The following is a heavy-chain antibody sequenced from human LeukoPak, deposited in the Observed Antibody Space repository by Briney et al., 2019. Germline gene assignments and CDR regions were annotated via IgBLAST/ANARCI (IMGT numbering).Heavy chain of an antibody. D-gene: IGHD2-15*01. J-gene: IGHJ6*03. CDR3: AKDGEDIVVVVAAPLVHYYYMDV. Sequence: GGSLRLSCAASGFTFSSYGMHWVRQAPGKGLEWVAFIRYDGSNKYYADSVKGRFTISRDNSKNTLYLQMNSLRAEDTAVYYCAKDGEDIVVVVAAPLVHYYYMDVWGKGTTVPISS. CDR2: IRYDGSNK. V-gene: IGHV3-30*02. CDR1: GFTFSSYG.